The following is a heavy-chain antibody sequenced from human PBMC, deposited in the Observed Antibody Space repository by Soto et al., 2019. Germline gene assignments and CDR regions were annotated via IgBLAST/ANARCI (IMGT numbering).Heavy chain of an antibody. J-gene: IGHJ6*02. D-gene: IGHD3-10*01. V-gene: IGHV1-18*04. CDR3: ARGRSAGFVEFPGHYYYDMDV. CDR1: GYTFTNYG. CDR2: ISGYNGNT. Sequence: QVQLVQSGAEVKKPGASVKVSCKASGYTFTNYGISWVRQAPGQGLEGMGWISGYNGNTNHAQKLQGRVTMTTDTSTGTAYLELRSLRSDDTAVYYCARGRSAGFVEFPGHYYYDMDVWGQGTTVTVSS.